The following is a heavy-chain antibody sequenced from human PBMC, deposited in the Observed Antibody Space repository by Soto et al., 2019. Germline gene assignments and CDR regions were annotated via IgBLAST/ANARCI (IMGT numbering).Heavy chain of an antibody. Sequence: GASVKVSCKASGGTFSSYAISWVRQAPGQGLEWMGGIIPIFGTANYAQKFQGRVTITADESTSTAYMELSSLRSEDTAVYYCARDHVLMPRTSMDVWGKGTTVTVSS. CDR1: GGTFSSYA. CDR2: IIPIFGTA. CDR3: ARDHVLMPRTSMDV. V-gene: IGHV1-69*13. J-gene: IGHJ6*03. D-gene: IGHD2-8*01.